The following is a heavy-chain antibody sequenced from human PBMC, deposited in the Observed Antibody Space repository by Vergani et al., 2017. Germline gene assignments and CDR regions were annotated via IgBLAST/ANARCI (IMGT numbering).Heavy chain of an antibody. CDR3: ARDLGGSPPDYYYDMDV. J-gene: IGHJ6*03. CDR1: GGSISSGGYS. Sequence: QLQLQESASGLVKPSQTLSLTCAVSGGSISSGGYSWSWIRQPPGKGLEWIGYIYHSGSTYYNPSLKSRVTISVDRSKNQFSLKLSSVTAADTAVYYCARDLGGSPPDYYYDMDVWGKGTTVTVSS. V-gene: IGHV4-30-2*01. CDR2: IYHSGST. D-gene: IGHD1-26*01.